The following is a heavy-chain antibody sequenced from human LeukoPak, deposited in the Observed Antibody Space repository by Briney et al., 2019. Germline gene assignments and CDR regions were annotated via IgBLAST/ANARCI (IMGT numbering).Heavy chain of an antibody. V-gene: IGHV4-38-2*02. D-gene: IGHD4-17*01. CDR3: ARGNHYGDYVFAFDI. J-gene: IGHJ4*02. CDR2: IYHSGST. Sequence: PSETLSLTCTVSGYSISSGYYWGWIRQPPGKGLEWIGSIYHSGSTYYNPSLKSRVTMSVDTSKNQFSLKLSSVTAADTAVYYCARGNHYGDYVFAFDIWGQGTLVTVSS. CDR1: GYSISSGYY.